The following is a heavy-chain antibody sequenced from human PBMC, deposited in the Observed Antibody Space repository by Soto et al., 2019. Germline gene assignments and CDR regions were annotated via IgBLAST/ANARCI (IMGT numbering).Heavy chain of an antibody. D-gene: IGHD1-26*01. V-gene: IGHV3-21*06. J-gene: IGHJ6*02. Sequence: VSLRLSCATSGFTFNTYTIDWVRQAPGKGLEWVASISSRMKDKFYADSVKARFNISRDNAKSSVYLQMSRLGAGDTALYYCARGAWVGEGIHXWGQGTTVTVS. CDR1: GFTFNTYT. CDR2: ISSRMKDK. CDR3: ARGAWVGEGIHX.